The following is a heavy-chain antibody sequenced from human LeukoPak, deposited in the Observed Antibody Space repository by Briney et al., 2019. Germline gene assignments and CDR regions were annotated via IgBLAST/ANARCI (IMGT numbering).Heavy chain of an antibody. D-gene: IGHD3-10*01. J-gene: IGHJ6*02. V-gene: IGHV1-46*01. Sequence: GASVKVSCKASGYTFTSYYMHWVRQAPGQGLEWMGIINPSGGSTSYAQKFQGTVTMTRDTSTSTVYMELSSLRSEDTAVYYCVRDITMVRGVLADYYYGMDVWGQGTTVTVSS. CDR3: VRDITMVRGVLADYYYGMDV. CDR2: INPSGGST. CDR1: GYTFTSYY.